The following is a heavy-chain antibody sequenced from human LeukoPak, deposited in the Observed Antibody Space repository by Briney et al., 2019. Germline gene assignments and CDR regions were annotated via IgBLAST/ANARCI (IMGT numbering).Heavy chain of an antibody. V-gene: IGHV4-61*02. Sequence: SETLSLTXTVSGGSISSGSYYWSWIRQPAGKGLEWIGRIYTSGSTNYNPSLKSRVTISVDTSKNQFSLKLSSVTAADTAVYYCARGADFWSGYYPTWFDPWGQGTLVTVSS. CDR1: GGSISSGSYY. D-gene: IGHD3-3*01. J-gene: IGHJ5*02. CDR3: ARGADFWSGYYPTWFDP. CDR2: IYTSGST.